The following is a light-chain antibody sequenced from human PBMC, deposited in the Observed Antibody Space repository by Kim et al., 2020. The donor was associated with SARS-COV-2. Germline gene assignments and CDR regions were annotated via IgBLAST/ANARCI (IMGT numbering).Light chain of an antibody. J-gene: IGKJ4*01. CDR1: QSVGTY. CDR2: DAS. Sequence: LYPGERATLSCRASQSVGTYLAWYQQKPGQAPRLLIYDASNRAAGIPVRFSGSGSATDFTLTISSLEPEDFAVYYCQQRSNWPLTFGGGTKVDIK. CDR3: QQRSNWPLT. V-gene: IGKV3-11*01.